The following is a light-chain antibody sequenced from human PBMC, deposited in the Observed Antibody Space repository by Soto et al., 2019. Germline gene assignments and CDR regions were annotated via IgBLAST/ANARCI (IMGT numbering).Light chain of an antibody. V-gene: IGLV2-23*01. CDR2: EGH. CDR1: SGYVGTYSL. J-gene: IGLJ1*01. Sequence: QYALAQPASVSGSPGQSITISCTGASGYVGTYSLVSWYQQHPGKAPKVVIYEGHKRPSGVPDRFSGSTSVNTASLTISGLQTDDEADYYCCLYVGATTYVFGTGTQLTVL. CDR3: CLYVGATTYV.